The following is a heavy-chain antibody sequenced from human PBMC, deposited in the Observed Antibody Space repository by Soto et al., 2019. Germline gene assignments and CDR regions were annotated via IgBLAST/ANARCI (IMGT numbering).Heavy chain of an antibody. J-gene: IGHJ4*02. CDR3: AIGGGDYNYLDY. CDR2: IKSDGSST. CDR1: GFLFNNYW. V-gene: IGHV3-74*01. Sequence: EVQLVESGGGLVQPGGSLRLSCAASGFLFNNYWMFWVRQAPRKGLLWVSRIKSDGSSTNYADSVKGRFTISRDNAKNTLYLQMTSLRAEETAVYYCAIGGGDYNYLDYWGQGILVTVSS. D-gene: IGHD3-9*01.